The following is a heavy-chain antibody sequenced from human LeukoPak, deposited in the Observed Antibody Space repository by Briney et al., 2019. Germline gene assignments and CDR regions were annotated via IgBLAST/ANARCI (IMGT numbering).Heavy chain of an antibody. Sequence: PGDSLKISCQGSGYRFTSYSISWVRQMPGKGLEWMGRIDPSDSYTDYSPSFQGHVTISADKSINTAYLQWSSLKASDTAMYYCAKRETAIDAFNIWGQGTLVTVSS. CDR2: IDPSDSYT. V-gene: IGHV5-10-1*01. CDR1: GYRFTSYS. J-gene: IGHJ3*02. CDR3: AKRETAIDAFNI. D-gene: IGHD2-21*02.